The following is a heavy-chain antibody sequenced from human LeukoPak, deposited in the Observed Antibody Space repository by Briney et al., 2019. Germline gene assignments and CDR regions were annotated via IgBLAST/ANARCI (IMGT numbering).Heavy chain of an antibody. Sequence: GGSLRLSCAASGFTVSSNYMNWVRQAPGKGLEWVSVIYGGGRTYYADSVKGRFTISRDNSKNTLYLQMNRLRAEDTAVYYCAAGTSGCNEWGQGTLVTVSS. CDR1: GFTVSSNY. CDR2: IYGGGRT. D-gene: IGHD1-26*01. J-gene: IGHJ4*02. CDR3: AAGTSGCNE. V-gene: IGHV3-66*01.